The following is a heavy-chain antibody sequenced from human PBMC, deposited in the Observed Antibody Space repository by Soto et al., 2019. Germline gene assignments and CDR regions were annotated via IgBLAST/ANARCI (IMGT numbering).Heavy chain of an antibody. V-gene: IGHV3-7*04. Sequence: EVQLVESGGGLVQPGGSLRLSCAASGFTFSRSWMSWVRQAPGKGLEWVANIKPDGSEKNYVDTVKGRVTISRDNAKNSLYLQMTSLRAEDTAVCYCARLWTTVPCDLWGQGSLVIVSS. CDR1: GFTFSRSW. CDR2: IKPDGSEK. J-gene: IGHJ4*02. D-gene: IGHD4-17*01. CDR3: ARLWTTVPCDL.